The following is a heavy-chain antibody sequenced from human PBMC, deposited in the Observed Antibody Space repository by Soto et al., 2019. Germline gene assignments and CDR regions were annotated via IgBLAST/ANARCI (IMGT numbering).Heavy chain of an antibody. J-gene: IGHJ6*03. V-gene: IGHV3-30*18. D-gene: IGHD6-6*01. CDR2: ISYDGSNK. Sequence: QVQLVESGGGVVQPGRSLRLSCAASGFTFSSYGMHWVRQAPGKGLEWVAVISYDGSNKYYADSVKGRFTISRDNSKNKLYLQMNSLRAEDTAVYYCAKDLRGEQLAGDYYYYIDVWGKGTTVTVSS. CDR1: GFTFSSYG. CDR3: AKDLRGEQLAGDYYYYIDV.